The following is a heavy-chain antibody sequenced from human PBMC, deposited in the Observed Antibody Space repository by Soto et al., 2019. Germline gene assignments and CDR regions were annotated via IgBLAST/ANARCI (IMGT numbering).Heavy chain of an antibody. J-gene: IGHJ4*02. D-gene: IGHD2-15*01. Sequence: QVQLVQSGAEVKKPGASVKVSCKASGYTFTGYYMHWVRQAPGQGLEWMGWINPNSGGTNYAQKFQGWVTMTRDTSISTAYMELSRLRSVDTAVYYCARSGYCSGGSCPFFDYWGQGTLVTVSS. CDR2: INPNSGGT. CDR1: GYTFTGYY. V-gene: IGHV1-2*04. CDR3: ARSGYCSGGSCPFFDY.